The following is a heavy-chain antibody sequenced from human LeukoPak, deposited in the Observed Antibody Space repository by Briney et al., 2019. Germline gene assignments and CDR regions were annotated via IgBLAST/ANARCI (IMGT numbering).Heavy chain of an antibody. CDR1: EFTFSNYA. D-gene: IGHD4-17*01. CDR2: ISGSGSST. Sequence: GSLRLSCAASEFTFSNYAMSWVRQAPGKGLEWVSAISGSGSSTYYADSVKGRFTISRDNSKNTLYLQMNSLRAEDTAVYYCAQLPGYGDYSSNWFDPWGQGTLVTVSS. J-gene: IGHJ5*02. CDR3: AQLPGYGDYSSNWFDP. V-gene: IGHV3-23*01.